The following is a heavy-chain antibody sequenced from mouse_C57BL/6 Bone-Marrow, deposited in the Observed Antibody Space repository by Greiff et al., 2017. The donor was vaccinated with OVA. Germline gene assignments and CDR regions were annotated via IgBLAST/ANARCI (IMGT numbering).Heavy chain of an antibody. CDR2: IYWDDDK. CDR1: GFSLSTSGMG. V-gene: IGHV8-12*01. J-gene: IGHJ1*03. CDR3: ARRRYFDV. Sequence: QVTLKVCGPGILQSSQTLSLTCSFSGFSLSTSGMGVSWIRQPSGKGLEWLAHIYWDDDKRYNPSLKSRLTISKDTSRNQVSLKITSVDTADTATYYCARRRYFDVWGTGTTVTVSS.